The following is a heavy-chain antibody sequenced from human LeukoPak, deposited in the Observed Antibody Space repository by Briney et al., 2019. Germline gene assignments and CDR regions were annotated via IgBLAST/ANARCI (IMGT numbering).Heavy chain of an antibody. J-gene: IGHJ4*02. CDR3: ARESVVTPALDY. V-gene: IGHV3-33*01. CDR2: IWYDGSNK. CDR1: GFTFSSYG. Sequence: GGSLRLSCAASGFTFSSYGMHWVRQALGKGLEWVAVIWYDGSNKYYADSVKGRFTISRDNSKNTLYLQMNSLRAEDTAVYYCARESVVTPALDYWGQGTLVTVSS. D-gene: IGHD2-21*02.